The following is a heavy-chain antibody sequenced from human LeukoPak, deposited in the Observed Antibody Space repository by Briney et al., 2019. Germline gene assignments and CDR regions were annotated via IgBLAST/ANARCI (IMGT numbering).Heavy chain of an antibody. CDR1: GYTFTGYY. CDR2: INPNSGGT. D-gene: IGHD3-3*01. CDR3: ARVGYDFWSGYYSPSRYFDY. V-gene: IGHV1-2*02. Sequence: ASVKVSCKASGYTFTGYYMHWVRQAPGQGLEWMGWINPNSGGTNYAQKFQGRVTMTRDTSISTAYMELSRLRSDDTAVYYCARVGYDFWSGYYSPSRYFDYWGQGTLVTVSS. J-gene: IGHJ4*02.